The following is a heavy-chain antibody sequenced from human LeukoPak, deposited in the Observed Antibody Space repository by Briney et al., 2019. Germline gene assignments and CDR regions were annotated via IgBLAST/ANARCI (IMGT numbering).Heavy chain of an antibody. CDR2: LKLYDGSI. J-gene: IGHJ6*02. CDR3: GRDYHLGGIDV. CDR1: GYSFIRHH. Sequence: ASVTVSCKAFGYSFIRHHIHWVRQAPGQGLEWMGVLKLYDGSIRYAQKFQGKVTMTTDTSTSTAYMELRSLRSDDTAVYYCGRDYHLGGIDVWGQGTTATVSS. V-gene: IGHV1-46*01. D-gene: IGHD3-3*02.